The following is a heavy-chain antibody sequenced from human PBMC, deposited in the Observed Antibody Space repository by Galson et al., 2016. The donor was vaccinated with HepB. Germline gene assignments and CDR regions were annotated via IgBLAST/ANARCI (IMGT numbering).Heavy chain of an antibody. D-gene: IGHD3-22*01. Sequence: TCAVSGGSISNNNWWSWVRQPPGKGLEWIGEIYHSGSTNYIPSLKSRVIISVDKSKNQFSLRLSSLTAADTAGYYCAGEGGNETSGHYRSYDTFDIWGHGTKVTVSS. CDR3: AGEGGNETSGHYRSYDTFDI. V-gene: IGHV4-4*02. CDR2: IYHSGST. CDR1: GGSISNNNW. J-gene: IGHJ3*02.